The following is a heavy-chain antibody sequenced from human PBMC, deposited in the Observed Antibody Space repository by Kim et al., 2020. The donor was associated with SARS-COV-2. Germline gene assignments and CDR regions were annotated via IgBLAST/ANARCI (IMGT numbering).Heavy chain of an antibody. CDR2: INAGNGNT. Sequence: ASVKVSCKASGYTFTSYAMHWVRQAPGQRLEWMGWINAGNGNTKYSQKFQGRVTITRDTSASTAYMELSSLRSEDTAVYYCARVGGSSWPPRYGMDVWGQGTTVTVSS. V-gene: IGHV1-3*01. J-gene: IGHJ6*02. CDR3: ARVGGSSWPPRYGMDV. D-gene: IGHD6-13*01. CDR1: GYTFTSYA.